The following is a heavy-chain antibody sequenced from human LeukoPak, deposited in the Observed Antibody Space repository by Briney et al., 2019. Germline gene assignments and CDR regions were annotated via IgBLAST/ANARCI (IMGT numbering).Heavy chain of an antibody. V-gene: IGHV3-53*01. D-gene: IGHD3-22*01. CDR2: IYSGGST. CDR1: GFTVSNNY. J-gene: IGHJ4*02. Sequence: GGSLRLSCAASGFTVSNNYMSWVRQAPGKGLEWVSVIYSGGSTYYADSVKGRFTISRDNSKNTLYLQMNSLRAEDTAVYYCARDRYDSSGYWPYYFDYWGQGTLVTVSS. CDR3: ARDRYDSSGYWPYYFDY.